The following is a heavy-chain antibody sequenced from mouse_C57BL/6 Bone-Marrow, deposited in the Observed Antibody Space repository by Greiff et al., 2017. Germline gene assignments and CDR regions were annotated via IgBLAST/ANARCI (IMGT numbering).Heavy chain of an antibody. J-gene: IGHJ3*01. CDR1: GYTFTSYW. Sequence: VQLQQPGAELVMPGASVKLSCKASGYTFTSYWMHWVKQRPGQGLEWIGEIDPSDSYTNYNQKFKGKSTLTVDKSSSTAYMQLSSLTSEDSAVYYCARDDDSNRFAYWGQGTLVTVSA. V-gene: IGHV1-69*01. CDR3: ARDDDSNRFAY. D-gene: IGHD2-5*01. CDR2: IDPSDSYT.